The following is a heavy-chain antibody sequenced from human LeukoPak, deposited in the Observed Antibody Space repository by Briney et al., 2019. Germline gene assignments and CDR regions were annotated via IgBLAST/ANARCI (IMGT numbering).Heavy chain of an antibody. CDR2: ISSSGSST. CDR3: AKDRSRLVVVNPNFDD. D-gene: IGHD3-22*01. CDR1: GFTFSTYA. J-gene: IGHJ4*02. Sequence: GGSLRLSCAASGFTFSTYAMNWVRQAPGKGLEWVSSISSSGSSTYYADSVKGRFTISRDNSKNTLYLQMDSLRAEDTAVYYCAKDRSRLVVVNPNFDDWGKGTLVTVSS. V-gene: IGHV3-23*01.